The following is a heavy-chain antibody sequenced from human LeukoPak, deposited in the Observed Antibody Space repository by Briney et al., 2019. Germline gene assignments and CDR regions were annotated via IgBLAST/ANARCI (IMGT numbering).Heavy chain of an antibody. CDR1: GGSIRSYY. CDR3: AKDMSLVPAATHDAFDI. Sequence: PSETLSLTCTVSGGSIRSYYWTWIRQPAGKGLEWIGRIYTSGSTKYNPSLKSRVTMSVDTSKNQFSLKLNSVTAADTAVYYCAKDMSLVPAATHDAFDIWGQGTMVTVSS. J-gene: IGHJ3*02. V-gene: IGHV4-4*07. CDR2: IYTSGST. D-gene: IGHD2-2*01.